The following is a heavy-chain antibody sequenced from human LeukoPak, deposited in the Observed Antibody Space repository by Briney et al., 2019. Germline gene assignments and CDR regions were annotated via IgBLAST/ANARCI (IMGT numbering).Heavy chain of an antibody. D-gene: IGHD5-18*01. CDR1: GSTFSSYA. J-gene: IGHJ4*02. Sequence: GASVKVSCKASGSTFSSYAISWVRQAPGQGLEWMGGIIPIFGTANYAQKFQGRVTITADESTSTAYMELSSLRSEDTAVYYCARESDVDTAMFVYYFDYWGQGTLVTVSS. CDR2: IIPIFGTA. V-gene: IGHV1-69*13. CDR3: ARESDVDTAMFVYYFDY.